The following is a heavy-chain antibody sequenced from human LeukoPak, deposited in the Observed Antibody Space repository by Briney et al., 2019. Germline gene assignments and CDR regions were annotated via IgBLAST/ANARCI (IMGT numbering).Heavy chain of an antibody. CDR3: AGQGFLYLNWFDP. J-gene: IGHJ5*02. Sequence: GGSLRLSCAASGFTFSSYWMIWVRQAPGKGLEWVANIKQDGSEKYYVDSVKGRFTISRDNAKNSLYLQMNSLRAEDTAVYYCAGQGFLYLNWFDPWGQGTLVTVSS. D-gene: IGHD2-8*01. CDR1: GFTFSSYW. V-gene: IGHV3-7*01. CDR2: IKQDGSEK.